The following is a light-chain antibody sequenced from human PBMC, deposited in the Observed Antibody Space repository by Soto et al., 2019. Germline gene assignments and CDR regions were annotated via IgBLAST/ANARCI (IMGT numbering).Light chain of an antibody. Sequence: QSALTQPAPVSGSPGQSITISCTGTSSDVGGYNYVSWYQQHPGKAPKLMIYDVSNRPSGVSNRFSGSKSGNTASLTISGLQAEDEADYYCSSYTSSSIFVVFGGGTKLTVL. J-gene: IGLJ2*01. V-gene: IGLV2-14*01. CDR2: DVS. CDR3: SSYTSSSIFVV. CDR1: SSDVGGYNY.